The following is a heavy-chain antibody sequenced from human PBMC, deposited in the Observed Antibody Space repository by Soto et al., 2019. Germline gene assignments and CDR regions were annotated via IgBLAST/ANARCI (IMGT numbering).Heavy chain of an antibody. Sequence: QVQLVQSGSEVKKPGSSVKVSCKASGDTFSIYTISWVRQAPGQGLEWMGRVIPIFDITSYTQRFQGRVTITADKSTTTVYMELSSLRSEDTAVYYCARDRDNSNWPNFDFWGQGTLVTASS. CDR1: GDTFSIYT. V-gene: IGHV1-69*02. CDR2: VIPIFDIT. D-gene: IGHD6-13*01. J-gene: IGHJ4*02. CDR3: ARDRDNSNWPNFDF.